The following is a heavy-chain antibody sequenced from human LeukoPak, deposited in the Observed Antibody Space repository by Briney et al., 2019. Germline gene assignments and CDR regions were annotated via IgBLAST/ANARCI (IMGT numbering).Heavy chain of an antibody. D-gene: IGHD6-19*01. CDR2: ISSSSSYI. V-gene: IGHV3-21*01. CDR1: GSTFSSYS. Sequence: GGSLRLSCAASGSTFSSYSMNWVRQAPGKGLEWVSSISSSSSYIYYADSVKGRFTISRDNAKNSLYLQMNSLRGEDTAVYYCASGYAGGWSSFHYWGQGTLVTVSA. J-gene: IGHJ4*02. CDR3: ASGYAGGWSSFHY.